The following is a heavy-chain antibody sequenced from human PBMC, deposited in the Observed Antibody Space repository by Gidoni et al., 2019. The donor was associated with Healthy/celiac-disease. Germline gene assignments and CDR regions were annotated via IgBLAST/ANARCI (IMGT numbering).Heavy chain of an antibody. J-gene: IGHJ5*02. CDR2: ISWISGGI. Sequence: EVQLVESGGGLVQPGRSLRLACAAFAFSFDAYAMHWVRRDPGKGRGWVSGISWISGGIGYADSVKSRFTISRDNAKNSLYLQMNSLRAEDTALYYCARRGCSSTSCSFDPWGQGTLVTVSS. CDR1: AFSFDAYA. D-gene: IGHD2-2*01. CDR3: ARRGCSSTSCSFDP. V-gene: IGHV3-9*01.